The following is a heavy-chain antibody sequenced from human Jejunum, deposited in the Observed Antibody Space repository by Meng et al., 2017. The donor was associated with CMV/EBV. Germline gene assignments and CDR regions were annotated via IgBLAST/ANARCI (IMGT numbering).Heavy chain of an antibody. CDR3: AREGTQLWPPNWFSDL. D-gene: IGHD5-18*01. CDR1: FRTYW. CDR2: INEDEDEK. V-gene: IGHV3-7*01. Sequence: FRTYWMSWVRQAPGKGLEWVANINEDEDEKTFLDSVRGRFTISRDNAKKSLYLQMSSLRVEDTAVYYCAREGTQLWPPNWFSDLWGRGTLVTVSS. J-gene: IGHJ2*01.